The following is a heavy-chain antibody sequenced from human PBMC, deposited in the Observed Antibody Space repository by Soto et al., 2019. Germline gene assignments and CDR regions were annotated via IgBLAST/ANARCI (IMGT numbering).Heavy chain of an antibody. V-gene: IGHV1-3*01. Sequence: RASVKVSCKASGYTFTSYGIHWVRQAPGQRLEWMGWINAANGDTKYSPKFQGRVTVTRDTSASTAYMELSSLRSEDTAVYYCVRRHVSATGIDWFDPWGQGTLVTVSS. CDR3: VRRHVSATGIDWFDP. D-gene: IGHD6-13*01. CDR1: GYTFTSYG. CDR2: INAANGDT. J-gene: IGHJ5*02.